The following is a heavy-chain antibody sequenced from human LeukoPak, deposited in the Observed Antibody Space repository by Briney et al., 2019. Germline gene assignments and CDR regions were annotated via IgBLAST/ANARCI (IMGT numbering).Heavy chain of an antibody. V-gene: IGHV1-24*01. CDR1: GYTLTELS. D-gene: IGHD6-13*01. Sequence: ASVRVSCKVSGYTLTELSMHWVRQAPGKGLEWMGGFDPEDGETIYAQKFQGRVTMTEDTSTDTAYMELSSLRSEDTAVYYCATALAAAGAFFDYWGQGTLVTVSS. CDR2: FDPEDGET. CDR3: ATALAAAGAFFDY. J-gene: IGHJ4*02.